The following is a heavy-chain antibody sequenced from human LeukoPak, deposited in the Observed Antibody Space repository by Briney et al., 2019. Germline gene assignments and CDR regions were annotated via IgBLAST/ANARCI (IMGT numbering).Heavy chain of an antibody. V-gene: IGHV4-59*08. CDR1: GASISTYY. CDR2: IYYSGST. Sequence: SETLSLTCTVSGASISTYYWHWIRQPPGKGLEWIGYIYYSGSTTYNPSLKSRVTISVDTSKNQFSLKLSSVTAADTAVYYCARRTYFDLWGRGTLVTVSS. CDR3: ARRTYFDL. J-gene: IGHJ2*01.